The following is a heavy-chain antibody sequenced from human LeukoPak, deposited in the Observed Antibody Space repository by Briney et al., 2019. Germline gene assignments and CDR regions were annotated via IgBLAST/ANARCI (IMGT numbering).Heavy chain of an antibody. CDR2: ITAYNGNT. J-gene: IGHJ4*02. CDR3: ARDAFRGVTFPTV. CDR1: GYTFTSYG. Sequence: GASVKVSCKASGYTFTSYGITWVRQAPGQGLEWMGWITAYNGNTNYAQKFQGRVTMTTDTSTRTAYMELRSLTSDDTAVYYCARDAFRGVTFPTVWGQGTLVTVSS. V-gene: IGHV1-18*01. D-gene: IGHD3-10*01.